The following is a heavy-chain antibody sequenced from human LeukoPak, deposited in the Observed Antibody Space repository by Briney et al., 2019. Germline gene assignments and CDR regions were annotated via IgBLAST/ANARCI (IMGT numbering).Heavy chain of an antibody. CDR3: TRESIYCSSTSCYSPYGLGV. D-gene: IGHD2-2*02. Sequence: QPGGSRRLSCAASGFTISSYAMSWVRYAPGKGPEWVAGIRDTGSSTYYADSAKGRFTISRDNVKNTLYLQMNSLRDDDTAIYYCTRESIYCSSTSCYSPYGLGVWGQGTTVTVSS. CDR1: GFTISSYA. J-gene: IGHJ6*02. CDR2: IRDTGSST. V-gene: IGHV3-23*01.